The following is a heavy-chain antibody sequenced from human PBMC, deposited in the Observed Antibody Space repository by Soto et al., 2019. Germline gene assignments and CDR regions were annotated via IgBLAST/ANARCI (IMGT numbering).Heavy chain of an antibody. J-gene: IGHJ6*02. V-gene: IGHV1-2*04. D-gene: IGHD3-10*01. CDR1: GYTFIGYY. CDR3: ARVGGGLASLGYYGMDV. CDR2: INPNSGGT. Sequence: QVQLVQSGAEVKKTGASVKVSCKASGYTFIGYYIHWVRQAPGQGLEWMGWINPNSGGTKYAQRFQGWVTMSRDSAITTAYMERSRRKSDDTAVYYCARVGGGLASLGYYGMDVWGQGTTVTVSS.